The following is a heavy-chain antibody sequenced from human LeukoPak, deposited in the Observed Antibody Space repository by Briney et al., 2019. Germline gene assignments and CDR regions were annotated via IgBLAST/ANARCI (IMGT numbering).Heavy chain of an antibody. D-gene: IGHD6-19*01. Sequence: ASVKVSCKASGYTFTGYYMHWVRQAPGQGLEWMGWINPNSGGTNYAQKLQGRVTMTTDTSTSTAYMELRSLRSDDTAVYYCARDPSIAVAEGYNWFDPWGQGTLVTVSS. CDR2: INPNSGGT. J-gene: IGHJ5*02. CDR3: ARDPSIAVAEGYNWFDP. V-gene: IGHV1-2*02. CDR1: GYTFTGYY.